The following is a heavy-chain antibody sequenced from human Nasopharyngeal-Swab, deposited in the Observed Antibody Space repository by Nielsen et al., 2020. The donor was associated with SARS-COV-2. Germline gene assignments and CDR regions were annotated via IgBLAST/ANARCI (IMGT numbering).Heavy chain of an antibody. CDR3: ARLKITSATYYYDSSGAAPDY. Sequence: RQAPGKGLEWIGSIYYSGSTYYNPPLKSRVTISVDTSKNQFSLKLSSVTAADTAVYYCARLKITSATYYYDSSGAAPDYWGQGTLVTVSS. D-gene: IGHD3-22*01. J-gene: IGHJ4*02. V-gene: IGHV4-39*01. CDR2: IYYSGST.